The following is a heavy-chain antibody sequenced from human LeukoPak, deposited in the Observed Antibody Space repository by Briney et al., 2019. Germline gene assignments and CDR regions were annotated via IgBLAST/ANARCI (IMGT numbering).Heavy chain of an antibody. Sequence: GGSLRLSCAASGFTFSNYGIHWVRQAPGKGLEWVAVISYDGSNKYYADSVKGRFTISRDNAQNSLYLQMNSLRAEDTAIYYCATSTAAAGTDWGQGTLVTVSS. CDR1: GFTFSNYG. CDR2: ISYDGSNK. J-gene: IGHJ4*02. CDR3: ATSTAAAGTD. V-gene: IGHV3-30*03. D-gene: IGHD6-13*01.